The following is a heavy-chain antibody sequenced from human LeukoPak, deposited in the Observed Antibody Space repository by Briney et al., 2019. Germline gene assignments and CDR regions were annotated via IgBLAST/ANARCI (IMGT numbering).Heavy chain of an antibody. CDR3: ARGARDGGSGYQTKSLYY. CDR2: INQSGST. D-gene: IGHD3-3*01. CDR1: GGSFSGYY. V-gene: IGHV4-34*01. J-gene: IGHJ4*02. Sequence: PSGTLSLTCAVYGGSFSGYYWSWIRQPPGKGLEWVGEINQSGSTNYNPSLKCGVTISVDTSTNQFSPKLTPVTAADTAVYYCARGARDGGSGYQTKSLYYWGQGTLVTVSS.